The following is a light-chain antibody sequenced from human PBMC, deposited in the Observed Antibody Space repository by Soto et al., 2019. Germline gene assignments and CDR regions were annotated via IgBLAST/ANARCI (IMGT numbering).Light chain of an antibody. Sequence: QSALTQPASVSGSPEQSITISCTGTSSDIGAFTSVSWYQQHPGKAPKLIIYDIIHRPSGVSDRFSGSKSVNTASLTVSGLQPEDEANYYCSSYSRTTTLVVFGGGTKLTVL. V-gene: IGLV2-14*03. CDR3: SSYSRTTTLVV. J-gene: IGLJ2*01. CDR1: SSDIGAFTS. CDR2: DII.